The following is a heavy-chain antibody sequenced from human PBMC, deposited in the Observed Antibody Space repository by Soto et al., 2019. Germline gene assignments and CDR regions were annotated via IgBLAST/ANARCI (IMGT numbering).Heavy chain of an antibody. J-gene: IGHJ6*03. V-gene: IGHV1-8*01. CDR3: TRDSAKYDILTGYLNPFYYYYYYMDV. CDR1: GYTFTSYD. CDR2: MNPNSGNT. Sequence: ASVKVSCKASGYTFTSYDINWVRQATGQGLEWKGRMNPNSGNTGYAQKFQGRVTMTRNTSISTAYMELSSLRSEDTAVYYCTRDSAKYDILTGYLNPFYYYYYYMDVWGKGTTVTVSS. D-gene: IGHD3-9*01.